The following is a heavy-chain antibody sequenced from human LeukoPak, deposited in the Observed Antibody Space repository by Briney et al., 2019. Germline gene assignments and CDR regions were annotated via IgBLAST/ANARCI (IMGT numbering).Heavy chain of an antibody. CDR1: GGSISSYY. CDR2: IYYSGST. CDR3: ARRGVWGSYRYFDY. V-gene: IGHV4-59*01. J-gene: IGHJ4*02. Sequence: SETLSLTCTVSGGSISSYYRSWIRQPPGKGLEWIGYIYYSGSTNYNPSLKSRVTISIDTSKNQFSLKLSSVTAADTAVYYCARRGVWGSYRYFDYWGQGTLVTVSS. D-gene: IGHD3-16*02.